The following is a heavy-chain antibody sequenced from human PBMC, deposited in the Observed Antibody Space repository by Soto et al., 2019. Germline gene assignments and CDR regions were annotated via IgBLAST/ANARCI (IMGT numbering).Heavy chain of an antibody. CDR3: TKGAERCCSCANYYQQNAY. D-gene: IGHD3-22*01. J-gene: IGHJ4*02. CDR2: ISSDGNDK. CDR1: GFTFSSYA. V-gene: IGHV3-30*04. Sequence: QVQLVESGGGVVQPGRSLRLSCAASGFTFSSYAIHWVRQAPGKGLEWVAAISSDGNDKYYAASVKGRFSISRDNSRNTVDLQGNSLGAEETVMFYCTKGAERCCSCANYYQQNAYWGQGSLVTVSS.